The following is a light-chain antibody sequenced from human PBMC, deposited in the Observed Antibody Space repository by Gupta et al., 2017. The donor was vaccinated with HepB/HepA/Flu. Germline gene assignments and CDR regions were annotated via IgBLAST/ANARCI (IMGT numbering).Light chain of an antibody. CDR2: RVS. V-gene: IGKV2-30*01. J-gene: IGKJ4*01. Sequence: DAVLTQSPLSLPVTLGQSASISCRSSQNLLFSDGNTFLHWYQQRPGQSPRRLIYRVSNRDSGVPDRFSGSGSGTDFTLKISRVEAEDIGVYYCVQGTHWPRSFGGGTKVEIK. CDR1: QNLLFSDGNTF. CDR3: VQGTHWPRS.